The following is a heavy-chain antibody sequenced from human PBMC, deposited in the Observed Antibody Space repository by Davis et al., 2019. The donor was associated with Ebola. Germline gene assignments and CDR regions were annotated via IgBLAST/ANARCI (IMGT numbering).Heavy chain of an antibody. Sequence: GESLKISCAASGLTVSSNYMSWVRQAPGKGLEWVSVIYSGGTTHYADSVKGRFTISRDNSKNTLYLQMSSLRAEDTAVYYCVKERITMVRGVNDAFDIWGQGTMVTVSS. V-gene: IGHV3-53*05. CDR1: GLTVSSNY. D-gene: IGHD3-10*01. CDR2: IYSGGTT. J-gene: IGHJ3*02. CDR3: VKERITMVRGVNDAFDI.